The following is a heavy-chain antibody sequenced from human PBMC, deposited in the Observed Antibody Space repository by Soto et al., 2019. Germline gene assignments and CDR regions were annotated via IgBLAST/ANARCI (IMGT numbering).Heavy chain of an antibody. CDR1: GYSFTSHF. J-gene: IGHJ4*02. CDR3: ARDRYYYYDTSGYYSY. D-gene: IGHD3-22*01. CDR2: INTGNGNT. Sequence: QVQLVQSGAEVKKPEASMKVSCRTSGYSFTSHFIHWVRQAPGQRLEWMGWINTGNGNTRYSENLEGRVTITRATSASTVYMELSSLRSEDTAVYYCARDRYYYYDTSGYYSYWGQGTLVTVSS. V-gene: IGHV1-3*04.